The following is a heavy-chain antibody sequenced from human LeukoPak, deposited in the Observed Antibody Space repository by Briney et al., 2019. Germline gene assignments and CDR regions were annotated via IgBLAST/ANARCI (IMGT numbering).Heavy chain of an antibody. V-gene: IGHV4-59*08. CDR1: GGSMSNYY. CDR3: ARRGRAAGKYGGYEYWYFDY. Sequence: SETLSLTCTVSGGSMSNYYWSWVRQTPGKGLEWIGYISYSGSTNHNPPLKSRVTISVDTSKNRFSLKLSSVTAADTAVYYCARRGRAAGKYGGYEYWYFDYWGQGTLVTDSS. CDR2: ISYSGST. J-gene: IGHJ4*02. D-gene: IGHD5-12*01.